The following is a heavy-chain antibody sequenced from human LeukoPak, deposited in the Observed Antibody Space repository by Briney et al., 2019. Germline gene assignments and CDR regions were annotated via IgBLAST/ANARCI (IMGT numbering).Heavy chain of an antibody. V-gene: IGHV4/OR15-8*01. CDR3: AKVLTAAGLDL. CDR1: GGSMNDSIT. J-gene: IGHJ5*02. CDR2: IHDDGRT. Sequence: SETLSLTCSVSGGSMNDSITWGWVRQPPGKGLEWLANIHDDGRTAPNPSLRSRLTISQDRSKNQFSLKVCSVTAADTAFYYCAKVLTAAGLDLWGQGILVTVSS. D-gene: IGHD6-25*01.